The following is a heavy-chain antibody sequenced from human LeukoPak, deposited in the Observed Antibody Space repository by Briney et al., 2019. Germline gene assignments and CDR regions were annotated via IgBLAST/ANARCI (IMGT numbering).Heavy chain of an antibody. Sequence: PGGSLRLSCTASGFTFSSSEMNWVRQAPGKGLKWVSYISSSSSTIYYADSVKGRFTISRDNAKNSLYLQMNSLRAEDTAVYYCARDDDGYNNDYWGQGTLVTVSS. D-gene: IGHD5-24*01. CDR1: GFTFSSSE. CDR2: ISSSSSTI. J-gene: IGHJ4*02. V-gene: IGHV3-48*03. CDR3: ARDDDGYNNDY.